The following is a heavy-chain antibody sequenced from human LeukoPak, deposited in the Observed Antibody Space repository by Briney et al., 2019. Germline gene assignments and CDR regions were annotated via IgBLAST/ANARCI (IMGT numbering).Heavy chain of an antibody. CDR1: GFTFSSYA. Sequence: GGSLRLSCAASGFTFSSYAMSWVRQAPGKGLEWVSAISGSGGSTYYADSVKGRFTISRDNSKNTPYLQMNSLRAEDTAVYYCAKVRAMVRGVPYFDYWGQGTLVTVSS. J-gene: IGHJ4*02. CDR3: AKVRAMVRGVPYFDY. V-gene: IGHV3-23*01. D-gene: IGHD3-10*01. CDR2: ISGSGGST.